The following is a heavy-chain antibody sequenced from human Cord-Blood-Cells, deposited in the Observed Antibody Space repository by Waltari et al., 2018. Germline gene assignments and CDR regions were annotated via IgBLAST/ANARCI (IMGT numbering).Heavy chain of an antibody. J-gene: IGHJ4*02. CDR1: GYTFTSYA. V-gene: IGHV1-3*01. CDR2: INAGNGNT. Sequence: QVQLVQSGAAVKKPGASVKVSCKASGYTFTSYAMHWVRQAPGQRLAWLGWINAGNGNTKYSQKFQGRVTITRDTSASTAYMELSSLRSEDTAVYYCARGISPDYSASFDYWGQGTLVTVSS. D-gene: IGHD4-4*01. CDR3: ARGISPDYSASFDY.